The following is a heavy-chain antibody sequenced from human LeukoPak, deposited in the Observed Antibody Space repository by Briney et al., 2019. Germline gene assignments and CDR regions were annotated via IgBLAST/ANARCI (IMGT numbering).Heavy chain of an antibody. D-gene: IGHD4/OR15-4a*01. CDR2: ISGSGGST. CDR1: GFTFSSYA. V-gene: IGHV3-23*01. J-gene: IGHJ4*02. CDR3: ARETRGAFDY. Sequence: GGSLTLSCAASGFTFSSYAMSWVRQAPGKGLEWVSAISGSGGSTHYADSVKGRFTISRDNSKNTLYLQMNSLRAEDTAIYYCARETRGAFDYWGQGTLVTVSS.